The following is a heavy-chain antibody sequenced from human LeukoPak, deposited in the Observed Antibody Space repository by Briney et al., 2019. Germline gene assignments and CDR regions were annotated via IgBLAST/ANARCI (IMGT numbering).Heavy chain of an antibody. Sequence: PGGSLRLSCAASEFTYGMNWVRQAPGKGLEWISHISSTSGAVYYADSVKDRFTISRDNAKNSLYLQMSSLRNEDTAIYYCAQKGGTDHWGQGTLVTVSS. CDR3: AQKGGTDH. D-gene: IGHD2-15*01. V-gene: IGHV3-48*02. CDR1: EFTYG. CDR2: ISSTSGAV. J-gene: IGHJ4*02.